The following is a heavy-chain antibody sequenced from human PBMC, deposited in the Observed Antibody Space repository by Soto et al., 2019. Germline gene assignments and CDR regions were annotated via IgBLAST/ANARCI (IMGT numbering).Heavy chain of an antibody. D-gene: IGHD2-15*01. V-gene: IGHV4-31*03. CDR2: LYYSGST. J-gene: IGHJ3*02. CDR1: GGSISSGGYY. Sequence: QVQLQESGPGLVKPSQTLSLTCTVSGGSISSGGYYWSWIRQHPGKGLEWIGYLYYSGSTYYNPSLKSRVNMSVDPANNHFSLKLSSVTAADTAVYYCERARRDCSGGSCYSRGAFDIWGQGTMVTVS. CDR3: ERARRDCSGGSCYSRGAFDI.